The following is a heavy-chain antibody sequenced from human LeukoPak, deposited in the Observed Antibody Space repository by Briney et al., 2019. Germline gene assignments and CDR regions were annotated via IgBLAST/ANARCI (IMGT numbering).Heavy chain of an antibody. CDR1: GFTFSSYW. D-gene: IGHD3-22*01. V-gene: IGHV3-7*01. J-gene: IGHJ4*02. CDR3: ARDRGITMIVVGPFDY. CDR2: IKQDGSEK. Sequence: GGSLRLSCAASGFTFSSYWMSLVRQAPGKGLEWVANIKQDGSEKYYVDSVKGRFTISRDNAKNSLYLQMNSLRAEDTAVYYCARDRGITMIVVGPFDYWGQGTLVTVSS.